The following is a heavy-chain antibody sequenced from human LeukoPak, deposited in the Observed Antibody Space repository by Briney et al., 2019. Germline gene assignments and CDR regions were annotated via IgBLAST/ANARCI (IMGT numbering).Heavy chain of an antibody. D-gene: IGHD5-12*01. Sequence: PGRSLRLSCAASGFTFSSYAMHWVRQAPGKGLEWVAVISYDGSNKYYADSVKGRFTISRDNSKNTLYLQMNSLRAEDTAVYYCAKDGLRYFDLWGRGTLVTVSS. J-gene: IGHJ2*01. CDR3: AKDGLRYFDL. CDR2: ISYDGSNK. CDR1: GFTFSSYA. V-gene: IGHV3-30-3*01.